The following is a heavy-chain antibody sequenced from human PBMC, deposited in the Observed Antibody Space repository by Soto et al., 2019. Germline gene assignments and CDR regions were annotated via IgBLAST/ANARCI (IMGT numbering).Heavy chain of an antibody. CDR1: GFTFSSHD. V-gene: IGHV3-13*01. Sequence: PGGSLRLSCAASGFTFSSHDMHWVRQVTGKGLEWVSAIGRGGDTYYPGSVKGRFTISRENAKNSLYLQMNSLTAGDTAVYYCAREYPDTVTSGWYFDYWGQGTLVTVS. D-gene: IGHD6-19*01. CDR3: AREYPDTVTSGWYFDY. CDR2: IGRGGDT. J-gene: IGHJ4*02.